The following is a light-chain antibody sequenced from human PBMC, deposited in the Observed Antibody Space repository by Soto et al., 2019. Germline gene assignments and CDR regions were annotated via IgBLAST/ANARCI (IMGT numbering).Light chain of an antibody. Sequence: QSVLTQPPSVSAAPGQRIAISCSGSSSNIGSNFFFWYRHVPGTAPKLLMYDNDNRPSAIPDRFSGSKYCTSATLAITGLQPGDEVDYYCGTLDSTLNAVLFGGGTKLTVL. CDR1: SSNIGSNF. CDR2: DND. CDR3: GTLDSTLNAVL. J-gene: IGLJ3*02. V-gene: IGLV1-51*01.